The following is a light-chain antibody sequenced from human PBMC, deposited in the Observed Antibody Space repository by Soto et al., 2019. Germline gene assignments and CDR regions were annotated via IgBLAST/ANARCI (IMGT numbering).Light chain of an antibody. J-gene: IGKJ4*01. CDR1: QSVGTY. V-gene: IGKV3D-15*01. Sequence: EIVLTQSPGTLSLSPVERATLSCLASQSVGTYLAWFQQKAGQAPRLLIYGASSRATGIPDRFSGSGSGTDFTLTISRLESEDFAVYYCQQYNNWALVIFGGGTKVDIK. CDR3: QQYNNWALVI. CDR2: GAS.